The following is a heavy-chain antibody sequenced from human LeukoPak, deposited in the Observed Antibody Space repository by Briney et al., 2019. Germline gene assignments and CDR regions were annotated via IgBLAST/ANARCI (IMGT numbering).Heavy chain of an antibody. CDR2: ISAYNGNT. CDR1: GYTFTIYG. J-gene: IGHJ4*02. D-gene: IGHD2-15*01. Sequence: ASVTVSCKASGYTFTIYGISWVRQAPRQGLEWMGWISAYNGNTNYAQKLQGRVTMTTDTSTSTAYMELRSLRSDDTAVYYCARVQASYCSGGSCYSGGSFFGDYWGQGTLVTVSS. V-gene: IGHV1-18*01. CDR3: ARVQASYCSGGSCYSGGSFFGDY.